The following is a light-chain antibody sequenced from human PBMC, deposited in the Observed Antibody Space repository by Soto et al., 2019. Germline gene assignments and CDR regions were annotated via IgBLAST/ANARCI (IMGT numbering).Light chain of an antibody. Sequence: QSVLTQPPSVSGAPGQRVTISCTGSSSNIGAGYDVHWYQQLPGTAPKLLIYGXXNRXXXXXXRXSGSKSGTSASLAITGLQAEDEXXYYCQSYDSSLSGYVFGTGTKLTVL. CDR2: GXX. V-gene: IGLV1-40*01. CDR3: QSYDSSLSGYV. CDR1: SSNIGAGYD. J-gene: IGLJ1*01.